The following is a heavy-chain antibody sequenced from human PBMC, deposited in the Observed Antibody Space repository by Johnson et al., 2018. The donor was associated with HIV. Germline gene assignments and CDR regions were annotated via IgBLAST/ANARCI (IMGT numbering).Heavy chain of an antibody. CDR3: AKAMSVSSWEHRGAFDI. CDR1: GFIVSDTD. Sequence: MQLVESGGGLIQPGGSLRLSCAVSGFIVSDTDMAWVRQAPGKGLEWVSVIYTDGKTYYADSVRGRFTISRDSSNNTLYVQMNDLRAEDTAVYYCAKAMSVSSWEHRGAFDIWGQGTMVTVSS. CDR2: IYTDGKT. J-gene: IGHJ3*02. D-gene: IGHD6-13*01. V-gene: IGHV3-53*01.